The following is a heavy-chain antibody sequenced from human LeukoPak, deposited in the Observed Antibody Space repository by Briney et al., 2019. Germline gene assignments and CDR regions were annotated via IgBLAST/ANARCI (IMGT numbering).Heavy chain of an antibody. V-gene: IGHV3-23*01. Sequence: PGGSLRLSCAASGFTFSSYAMSWVRQAPGKGLEWVSAISGSGGSTYYADSVKGRFTISRDNSKNTLYLQMNSLRAEDTAVYYCAMAQGIYYYDSSGPWPYWGQGTLVTVSS. J-gene: IGHJ4*02. D-gene: IGHD3-22*01. CDR1: GFTFSSYA. CDR2: ISGSGGST. CDR3: AMAQGIYYYDSSGPWPY.